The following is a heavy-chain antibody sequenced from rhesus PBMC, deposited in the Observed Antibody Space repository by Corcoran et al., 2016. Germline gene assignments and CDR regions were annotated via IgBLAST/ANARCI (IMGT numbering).Heavy chain of an antibody. CDR1: GGSISDGYY. Sequence: QVQLQESGPGLVKPSETLSLTCAVSGGSISDGYYWNWIRQPPGKGLEWIGNLYGNSATTYYNPSLKSRVTISKDTSKNQFFLKLSSVTAADTAVYYCTRGCYSGSYYGCTFWGQGVLVTVSS. J-gene: IGHJ4*01. CDR2: LYGNSATT. CDR3: TRGCYSGSYYGCTF. D-gene: IGHD3-16*01. V-gene: IGHV4S9*01.